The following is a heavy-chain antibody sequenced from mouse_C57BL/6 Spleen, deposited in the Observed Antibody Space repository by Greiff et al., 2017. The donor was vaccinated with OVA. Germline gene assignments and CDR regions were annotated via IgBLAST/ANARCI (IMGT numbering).Heavy chain of an antibody. CDR3: ARLVVAGDDY. CDR1: GYTFTSYW. CDR2: IHPNSGST. Sequence: QVQLQQPGAELVKPGASVTLSCKASGYTFTSYWMHWVKQRPGQGLEWIGMIHPNSGSTNYNEKFKSKATLTVDKSSSTAYMQLSSLTSEDSAVXYCARLVVAGDDYWGQGTTLTVSS. V-gene: IGHV1-64*01. J-gene: IGHJ2*01. D-gene: IGHD1-1*01.